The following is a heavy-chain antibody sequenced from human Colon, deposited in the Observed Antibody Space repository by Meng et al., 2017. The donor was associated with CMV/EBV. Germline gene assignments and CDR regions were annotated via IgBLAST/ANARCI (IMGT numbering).Heavy chain of an antibody. J-gene: IGHJ4*02. Sequence: FRSYASAGVRRAPEQGFRWMGGVIALLETSKGAQRLLGRVTMAADKSTNTAYMELSSLTSEDTAVYYCARASIIFGELIVNPFDFWGQGTLVTVSS. CDR2: VIALLETS. CDR1: FRSYA. D-gene: IGHD3-16*02. V-gene: IGHV1-69*06. CDR3: ARASIIFGELIVNPFDF.